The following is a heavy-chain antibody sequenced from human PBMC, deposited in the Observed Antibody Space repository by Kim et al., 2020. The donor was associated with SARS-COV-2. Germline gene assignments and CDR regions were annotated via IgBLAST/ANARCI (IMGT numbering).Heavy chain of an antibody. CDR3: AKDQSNYVLKYFDY. CDR1: GFTFSSYG. D-gene: IGHD4-4*01. V-gene: IGHV3-30*18. J-gene: IGHJ4*02. CDR2: ISYDGSNK. Sequence: GGSLRLSRAASGFTFSSYGMHWVRQAPGKGLEWVAVISYDGSNKYYADSVKGRFTISRDNSKNTLYLQMNSLRAEDTAVYYCAKDQSNYVLKYFDYWGQGTLVTVSS.